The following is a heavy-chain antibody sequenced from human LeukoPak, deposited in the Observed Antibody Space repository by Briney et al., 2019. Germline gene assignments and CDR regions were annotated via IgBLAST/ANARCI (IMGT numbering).Heavy chain of an antibody. CDR2: IKQDGSEK. D-gene: IGHD3-16*02. CDR1: GFTFSLYW. Sequence: GGSLRLSCAASGFTFSLYWMNWVRRAPGKGLEWVANIKQDGSEKNYVDSVKGRFTISRDNSKNTLYLQMDSLRAEDTAVYYCAKVGPQGSYRYTYDYWGQGTLVTVSS. CDR3: AKVGPQGSYRYTYDY. V-gene: IGHV3-7*03. J-gene: IGHJ4*02.